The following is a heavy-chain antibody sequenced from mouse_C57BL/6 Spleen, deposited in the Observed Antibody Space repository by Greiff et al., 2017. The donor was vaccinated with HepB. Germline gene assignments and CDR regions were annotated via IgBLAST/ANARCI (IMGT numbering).Heavy chain of an antibody. V-gene: IGHV2-5*01. CDR3: ANSYDGYSGWFAY. CDR2: IWRGGST. D-gene: IGHD2-3*01. Sequence: QVQLQQSGPGLVQPSQSLSITCTVSGFSLTSYGVHWVRQSPGKGLEWLGVIWRGGSTDYNAAFMSRLSITKDNSKSQVFFKMNSLQADDTAIYYCANSYDGYSGWFAYWGQGTLVTVSA. CDR1: GFSLTSYG. J-gene: IGHJ3*01.